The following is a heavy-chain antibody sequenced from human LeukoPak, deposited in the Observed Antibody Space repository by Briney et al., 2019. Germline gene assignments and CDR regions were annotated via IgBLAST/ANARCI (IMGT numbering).Heavy chain of an antibody. J-gene: IGHJ4*02. CDR1: GFTFSNSA. D-gene: IGHD3-22*01. CDR3: ARVSYDSSGYYYYFDY. Sequence: GGSLRLSCAASGFTFSNSAMSWVRQAPGKGLEWVSTLSGSGITTYYADSVKGRFTISRDDAKNSLYLQMNSLRAEDTAVYYCARVSYDSSGYYYYFDYWGQGTLVTVSS. V-gene: IGHV3-23*01. CDR2: LSGSGITT.